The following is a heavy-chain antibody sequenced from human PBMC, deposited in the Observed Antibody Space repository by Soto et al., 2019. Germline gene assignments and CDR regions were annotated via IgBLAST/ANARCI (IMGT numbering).Heavy chain of an antibody. CDR3: ARDYCSGGSCYGLAFDI. V-gene: IGHV3-13*01. J-gene: IGHJ3*02. D-gene: IGHD2-15*01. Sequence: GGSLRLSCAASGFTFSSYDMHWVRQATGKGLEWVSAIGTAGDTYYPGSVKGRFTISRENAKNSLYLQMNSLRAGDTAVYYCARDYCSGGSCYGLAFDIWGQGTMVTVSS. CDR1: GFTFSSYD. CDR2: IGTAGDT.